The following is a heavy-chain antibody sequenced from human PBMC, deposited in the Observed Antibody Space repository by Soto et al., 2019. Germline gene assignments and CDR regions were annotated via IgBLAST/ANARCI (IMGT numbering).Heavy chain of an antibody. CDR3: TTGLSNGYYNFDY. CDR1: GFTFSKAW. D-gene: IGHD3-22*01. V-gene: IGHV3-15*07. Sequence: GSPRPSCAASGFTFSKAWMKWVRQAPGKGLEWVGRIKSKTDGGTTDYAAPVKGRFTISRDDSKNTLYLQMNSLKTEDTAVYYCTTGLSNGYYNFDYWGQGTPVTVSS. J-gene: IGHJ4*02. CDR2: IKSKTDGGTT.